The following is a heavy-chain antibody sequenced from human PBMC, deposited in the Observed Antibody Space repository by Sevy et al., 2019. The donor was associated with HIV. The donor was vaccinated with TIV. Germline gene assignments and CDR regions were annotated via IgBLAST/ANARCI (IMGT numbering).Heavy chain of an antibody. J-gene: IGHJ3*02. D-gene: IGHD3-22*01. CDR2: INPNSGGT. V-gene: IGHV1-2*06. CDR3: AREWGITMTNAFDI. Sequence: ASVKVSCKASGYTFTGYYMVWVRQAPGQGLEWMGRINPNSGGTNYAQKFQGRVTMTRDTSISTAYRELSSLRSDDTAVYYCAREWGITMTNAFDIWGQGTMVTVSS. CDR1: GYTFTGYY.